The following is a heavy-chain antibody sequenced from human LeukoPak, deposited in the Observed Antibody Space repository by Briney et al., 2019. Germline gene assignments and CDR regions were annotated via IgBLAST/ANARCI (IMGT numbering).Heavy chain of an antibody. CDR1: GGSISSYY. J-gene: IGHJ4*02. D-gene: IGHD1-1*01. CDR2: IYDSGST. V-gene: IGHV4-59*01. Sequence: SETLSLTCTVSGGSISSYYWSWIRQPAGKGLEWIGYIYDSGSTNYNPSLKSRVTISVDTSKNQFSLKLTSVTAADTAVYYCATGETGSTLGGYWGQGTLVTVSS. CDR3: ATGETGSTLGGY.